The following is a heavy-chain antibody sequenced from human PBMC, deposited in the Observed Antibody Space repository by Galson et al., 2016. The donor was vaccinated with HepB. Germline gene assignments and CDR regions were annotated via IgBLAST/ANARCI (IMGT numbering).Heavy chain of an antibody. Sequence: SLRLSCAASGFSFSSYVMSWVRQAPGKGLEWVAKISYDAKNVYYAESLRGRSAISRDYSKDALYLEINSLRVEDTAVYYCAADATTIVTAFDYWGQGTLVTVSS. J-gene: IGHJ4*02. D-gene: IGHD2/OR15-2a*01. CDR3: AADATTIVTAFDY. CDR1: GFSFSSYV. CDR2: ISYDAKNV. V-gene: IGHV3-30*03.